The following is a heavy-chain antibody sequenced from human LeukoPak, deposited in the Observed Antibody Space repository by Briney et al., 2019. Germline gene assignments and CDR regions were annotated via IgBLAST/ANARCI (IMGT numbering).Heavy chain of an antibody. J-gene: IGHJ6*03. CDR3: ATYYYGSGYYGRYYMDV. CDR2: INWNGGST. V-gene: IGHV3-20*04. D-gene: IGHD3-10*01. Sequence: GGSLRLSCAASGFTFDDYGMSWVRQAPGKGLEWVSGINWNGGSTGYADSVKGRFTISRDNAKNSLYLQMNSLRAEDTAVYYCATYYYGSGYYGRYYMDVWGKGTTVTISS. CDR1: GFTFDDYG.